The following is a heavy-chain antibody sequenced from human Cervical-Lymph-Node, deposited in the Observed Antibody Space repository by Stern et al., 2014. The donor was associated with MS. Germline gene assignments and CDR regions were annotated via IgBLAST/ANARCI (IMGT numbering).Heavy chain of an antibody. J-gene: IGHJ6*02. Sequence: QVQLVESGTEVKKPGSSVKVSCQASGGTFNVYAINWLRQAPGQGLEWMGGIIPIIGLANYAQKFQGRVPITADESTRTSSMQLTSLTSNDTAIYYCARDGRHTNNYGLDVWGQGTTVTVSS. V-gene: IGHV1-69*01. CDR1: GGTFNVYA. CDR2: IIPIIGLA. CDR3: ARDGRHTNNYGLDV.